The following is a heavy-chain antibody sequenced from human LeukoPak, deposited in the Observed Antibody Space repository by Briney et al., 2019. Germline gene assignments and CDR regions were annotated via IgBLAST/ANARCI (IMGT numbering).Heavy chain of an antibody. Sequence: GGSLRLSCAASGFTFSSHAMHWVRQGPGKGLEYVSAISSNGGSTYYANSVKGRFTISRDNSKNTLYLQMGSLRAEDMAVYYCARGYDSSGYYSNYFDYWGQGTLVTVSS. J-gene: IGHJ4*02. CDR3: ARGYDSSGYYSNYFDY. D-gene: IGHD3-22*01. CDR1: GFTFSSHA. V-gene: IGHV3-64*01. CDR2: ISSNGGST.